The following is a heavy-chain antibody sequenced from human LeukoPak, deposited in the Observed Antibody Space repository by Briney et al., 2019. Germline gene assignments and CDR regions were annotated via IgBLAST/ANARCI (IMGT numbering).Heavy chain of an antibody. D-gene: IGHD2-15*01. CDR3: AGSGPTLLNWFDP. Sequence: SQTLSLTCTVSGGSISSGSYYWNWIRQPTGKGLEWIGRIYTSGSTNYNPSLKSRVTISVDTSKNQFSLKLTSVTAADAAVYYCAGSGPTLLNWFDPWGQGTLVTVSS. CDR1: GGSISSGSYY. J-gene: IGHJ5*02. CDR2: IYTSGST. V-gene: IGHV4-61*02.